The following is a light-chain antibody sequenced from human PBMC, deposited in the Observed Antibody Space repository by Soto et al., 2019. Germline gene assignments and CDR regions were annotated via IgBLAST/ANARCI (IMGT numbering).Light chain of an antibody. CDR1: SSNIGNNY. J-gene: IGLJ3*02. V-gene: IGLV1-51*01. CDR3: GTWDSSLSAGV. Sequence: QSVLTQPPLVSAAPGQKVTISCSGSSSNIGNNYVSWYQQLPGTAPKLLIYDNNKRPSGIPDRFSGSKSGTSATLDITGLQTGDEADYYCGTWDSSLSAGVFGGGTQLTVL. CDR2: DNN.